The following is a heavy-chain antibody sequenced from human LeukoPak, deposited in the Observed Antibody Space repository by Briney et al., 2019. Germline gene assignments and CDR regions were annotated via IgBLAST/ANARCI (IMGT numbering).Heavy chain of an antibody. CDR3: AKLSAGYYDTSGYSFQH. D-gene: IGHD3-22*01. CDR2: ISGSGGST. Sequence: GGSLRLPLAASGLTFSSFAIRWVPQAPGKGLEGVSAISGSGGSTYYADSVKGGFTISRGNSKNTLYLQMSSLRAEDTAVYYCAKLSAGYYDTSGYSFQHWGQGTLVTVSS. V-gene: IGHV3-23*01. J-gene: IGHJ1*01. CDR1: GLTFSSFA.